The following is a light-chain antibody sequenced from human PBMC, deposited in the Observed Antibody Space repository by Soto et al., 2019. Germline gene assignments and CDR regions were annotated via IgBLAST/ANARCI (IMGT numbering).Light chain of an antibody. CDR2: GAS. CDR3: QQYNNWPWT. J-gene: IGKJ1*01. CDR1: QSVSSN. V-gene: IGKV3-15*01. Sequence: EIVMTQSPATLSVSPGERATLSCRASQSVSSNLAWYQQKPGQAPRLLIYGASTRATGIPARFSGSGSGTEFTLTISSLQSEDFAAYYCQQYNNWPWTFGQRTKVVIK.